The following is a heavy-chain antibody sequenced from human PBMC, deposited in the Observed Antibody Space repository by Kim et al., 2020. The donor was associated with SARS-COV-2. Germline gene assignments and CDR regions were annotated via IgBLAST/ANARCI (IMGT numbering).Heavy chain of an antibody. CDR3: ARGVDYDFWSGYYTGAFDI. Sequence: GRFAISRENSKNTLYLHMNSLRAEDTAVYYCARGVDYDFWSGYYTGAFDIWGQGTMVTVSS. V-gene: IGHV3-30*09. D-gene: IGHD3-3*01. J-gene: IGHJ3*02.